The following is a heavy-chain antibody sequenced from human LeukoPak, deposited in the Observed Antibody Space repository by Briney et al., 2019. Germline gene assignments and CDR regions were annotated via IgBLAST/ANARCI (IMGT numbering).Heavy chain of an antibody. CDR3: ASHYDILTGYIDY. D-gene: IGHD3-9*01. V-gene: IGHV3-23*01. Sequence: GGSLRLSCAASGFTFSSYAMIGVRQAPGKGLEGVSAISGSGGSTYYADSVKGRFTISRDNSKNTLYLQMNSLRDEDTAVYYCASHYDILTGYIDYWGQGTLVTVSS. J-gene: IGHJ4*02. CDR2: ISGSGGST. CDR1: GFTFSSYA.